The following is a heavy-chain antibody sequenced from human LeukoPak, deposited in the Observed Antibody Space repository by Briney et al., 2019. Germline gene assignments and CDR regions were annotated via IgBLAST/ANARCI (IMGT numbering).Heavy chain of an antibody. CDR3: ARVYVGTDMVDFDY. J-gene: IGHJ4*02. CDR1: GFIFSRYA. Sequence: GRSLRLSCRASGFIFSRYAMHWVRQAPGKGLVWVSRIKGDGSYITYADSVKGRFTISRDNARNTLYLQMNGLRADDTAVYYCARVYVGTDMVDFDYWGQGTLVTVSS. V-gene: IGHV3-74*01. CDR2: IKGDGSYI. D-gene: IGHD5-18*01.